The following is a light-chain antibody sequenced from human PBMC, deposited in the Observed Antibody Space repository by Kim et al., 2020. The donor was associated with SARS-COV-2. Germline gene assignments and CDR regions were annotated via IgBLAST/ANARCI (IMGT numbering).Light chain of an antibody. Sequence: SSVKPTCTLSSGHSSYIIAWHQQQPGKAPRYLMKLEGSGTYYKGSGVPDRFSGSSSGADRYLTISNLQSEDEADYYCQTWDSNTRVFGGGTQLTVL. V-gene: IGLV4-60*03. J-gene: IGLJ3*02. CDR2: LEGSGTY. CDR1: SGHSSYI. CDR3: QTWDSNTRV.